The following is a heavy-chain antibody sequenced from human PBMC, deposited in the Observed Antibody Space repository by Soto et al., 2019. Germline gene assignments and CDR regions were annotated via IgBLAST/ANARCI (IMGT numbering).Heavy chain of an antibody. Sequence: EVQLLESGGDLVQPGGSLRLSCAASGFTFTNYLMTWVRQAPGKGLEWVSSIDKSGGDTYYADSVKGRFTISRDNSKNTLYLQMNGLRAEDTALYYFAKDTYRRSWYFWGQGTLVTVSS. CDR3: AKDTYRRSWYF. CDR2: IDKSGGDT. V-gene: IGHV3-23*05. CDR1: GFTFTNYL. D-gene: IGHD5-12*01. J-gene: IGHJ4*02.